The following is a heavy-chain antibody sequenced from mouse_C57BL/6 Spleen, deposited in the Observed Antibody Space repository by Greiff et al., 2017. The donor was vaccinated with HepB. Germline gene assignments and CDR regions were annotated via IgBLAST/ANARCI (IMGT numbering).Heavy chain of an antibody. V-gene: IGHV1-55*01. J-gene: IGHJ2*01. CDR3: ARYGDYYGSSYY. D-gene: IGHD1-1*01. CDR2: IYPGSGST. CDR1: GYTFTSYW. Sequence: VQLQQSGAELVKPGASVKMSCKASGYTFTSYWITWVKQRPGQGLEWIGDIYPGSGSTNYNEKFKSKATLTVDTSSSTAYMQLSSLTSEDSAVYYCARYGDYYGSSYYWGQGTTLTVSS.